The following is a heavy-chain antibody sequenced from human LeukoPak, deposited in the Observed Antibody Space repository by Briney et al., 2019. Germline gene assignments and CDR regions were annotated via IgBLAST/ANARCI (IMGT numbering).Heavy chain of an antibody. D-gene: IGHD3-22*01. V-gene: IGHV3-66*02. CDR3: ARDYYDSSGAGSL. Sequence: GGSLRLSCAASGFTVSSNYMSWVRQAPGKGLEWVSVIYSGGSTYYADSVKGRFTISRNNSKNTLYLQMNSLRAEDTAVYYCARDYYDSSGAGSLWGQGTLVTVSS. CDR2: IYSGGST. J-gene: IGHJ4*02. CDR1: GFTVSSNY.